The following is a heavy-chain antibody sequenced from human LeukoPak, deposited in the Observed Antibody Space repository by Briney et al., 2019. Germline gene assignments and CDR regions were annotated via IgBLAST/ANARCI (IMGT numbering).Heavy chain of an antibody. D-gene: IGHD2-21*02. CDR2: IYYSGST. J-gene: IGHJ4*02. V-gene: IGHV4-59*01. Sequence: SEPLSLTCTVSGGPISSYHWSWIRQPPGKGLEWIGYIYYSGSTNYNPSLKSRVTISVDTSKNQFSLKLSSVNAADTAVYYCAREGYSGGDCYSSFDYWGQGTLVTVSS. CDR1: GGPISSYH. CDR3: AREGYSGGDCYSSFDY.